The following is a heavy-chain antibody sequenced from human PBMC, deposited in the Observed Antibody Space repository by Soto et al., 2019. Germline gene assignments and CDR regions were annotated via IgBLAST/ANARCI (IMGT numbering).Heavy chain of an antibody. CDR3: VRDGTKSLRDWFDP. D-gene: IGHD1-1*01. CDR2: IYATGTT. J-gene: IGHJ5*02. CDR1: GASISGFY. V-gene: IGHV4-4*07. Sequence: SETLSLTCTVPGASISGFYWSWIRKSAGKGLEWIGRIYATGTTDYNPSLKSRVMMSVDTSKKQFSLKLRSVTAADTAVYYCVRDGTKSLRDWFDPWGQGISVTVSS.